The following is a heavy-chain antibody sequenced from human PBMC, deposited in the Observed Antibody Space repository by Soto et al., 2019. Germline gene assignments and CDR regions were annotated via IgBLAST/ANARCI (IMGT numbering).Heavy chain of an antibody. D-gene: IGHD2-2*01. CDR1: GGSFSGHY. CDR2: INHSGSI. J-gene: IGHJ4*02. CDR3: ARGFQYCGSISCYAIFDY. Sequence: TLSLTCAVYGGSFSGHYWSWIRQPPGKGLEWIGEINHSGSINYNPSLKSRVTISVDRSKKQFSLRLSSVTAADTAVYYCARGFQYCGSISCYAIFDYWGQGTLVTVSS. V-gene: IGHV4-34*01.